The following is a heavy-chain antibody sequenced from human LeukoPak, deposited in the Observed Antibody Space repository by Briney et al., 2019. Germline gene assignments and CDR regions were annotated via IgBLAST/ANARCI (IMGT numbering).Heavy chain of an antibody. V-gene: IGHV4-61*02. D-gene: IGHD3-22*01. CDR2: IYTGGST. CDR3: AREQWAYRSYYASSGYHDY. Sequence: SSETLSLTCTVSGGSISSGNFFWTWIRQPAGKGLEWIGRIYTGGSTNYNPSLKSRVTISLDTSRNQFSLNLSSVTAADTAVYYCAREQWAYRSYYASSGYHDYWGQGTLVTVSS. J-gene: IGHJ4*02. CDR1: GGSISSGNFF.